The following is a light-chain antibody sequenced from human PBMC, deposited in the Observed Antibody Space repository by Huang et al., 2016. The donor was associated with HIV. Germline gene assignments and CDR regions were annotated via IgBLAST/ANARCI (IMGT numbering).Light chain of an antibody. CDR1: RSVSTN. J-gene: IGKJ4*01. Sequence: EIVMTQSPATLSVSPGEIVTLSCRANRSVSTNLAWYQQRPGQAPRLLIYGSSTRAPGIPSRFSGSGSGTDFSLTISSLQSEDFALYYCHQYNNWLLSFGGGTRVDI. CDR3: HQYNNWLLS. V-gene: IGKV3-15*01. CDR2: GSS.